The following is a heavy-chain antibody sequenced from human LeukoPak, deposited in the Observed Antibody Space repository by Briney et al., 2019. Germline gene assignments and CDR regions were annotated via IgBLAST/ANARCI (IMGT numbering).Heavy chain of an antibody. V-gene: IGHV5-51*01. Sequence: GESLKISCKGSGYSFTSYWIGWVRQMPGKGLEWMGIIYSGDSDTRYSPSSQGQVTISADKSISTAYLQWSSLKASDTAMYYCARRPSSSSWNDAFDIWGQGTMVTVSS. CDR2: IYSGDSDT. J-gene: IGHJ3*02. CDR1: GYSFTSYW. D-gene: IGHD6-13*01. CDR3: ARRPSSSSWNDAFDI.